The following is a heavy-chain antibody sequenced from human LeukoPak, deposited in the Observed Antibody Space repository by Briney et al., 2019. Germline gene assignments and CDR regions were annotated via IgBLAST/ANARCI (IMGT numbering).Heavy chain of an antibody. CDR2: IKGDGSEK. CDR3: ARDEYRSRWLHP. V-gene: IGHV3-7*01. Sequence: GGSLRLSCAASGFTFSSYWMSWVRLATGKGLEWVANIKGDGSEKWYADSVKGRFTISRDNAQNSVHLQMNSLRAEDTAVYHCARDEYRSRWLHPWGQGTLVTVIS. J-gene: IGHJ5*02. D-gene: IGHD5-24*01. CDR1: GFTFSSYW.